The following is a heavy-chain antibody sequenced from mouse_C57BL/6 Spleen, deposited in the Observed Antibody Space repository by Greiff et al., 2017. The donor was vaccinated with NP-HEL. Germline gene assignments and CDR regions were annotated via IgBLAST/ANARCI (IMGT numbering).Heavy chain of an antibody. Sequence: QVQLQQPGAELVRPGSSVKLSCKASGYTFTSYWMDWVKQRPGQGLEWIGNIYPSDSETHYNQKFKDKATLTVDKSSSTAYMQLSSLTSEDSAVYYCARRAYYRDYFDYWGQGTTLTVSS. CDR3: ARRAYYRDYFDY. D-gene: IGHD2-14*01. J-gene: IGHJ2*01. CDR2: IYPSDSET. CDR1: GYTFTSYW. V-gene: IGHV1-61*01.